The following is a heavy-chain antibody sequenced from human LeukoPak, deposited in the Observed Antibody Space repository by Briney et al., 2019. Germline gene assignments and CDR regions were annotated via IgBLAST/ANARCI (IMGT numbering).Heavy chain of an antibody. CDR2: IYYIGST. J-gene: IGHJ4*02. CDR1: GGSISSYY. CDR3: ARYYYGSGSPPD. V-gene: IGHV4-39*07. D-gene: IGHD3-10*01. Sequence: SETLSLTCTVSGGSISSYYWGWIRQPPGKGLEWIGSIYYIGSTYYNPSLKSRVTISVDTSKNQFSLKMSSVTAADTAVYYCARYYYGSGSPPDWGQGTLVTVSS.